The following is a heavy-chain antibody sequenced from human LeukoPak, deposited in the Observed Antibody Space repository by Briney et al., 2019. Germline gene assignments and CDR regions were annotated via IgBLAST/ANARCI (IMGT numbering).Heavy chain of an antibody. D-gene: IGHD4-11*01. CDR1: GFTFSSYS. J-gene: IGHJ4*02. Sequence: GGSLRLSCAASGFTFSSYSMNWVRQASGKGLEWVLSISSSSSYIYYADSVKGRFTISRDNAKNSLYLQMNSLRAEDTAVYYCASSLRSNYALDYWGQGTQVTVSS. V-gene: IGHV3-21*01. CDR2: ISSSSSYI. CDR3: ASSLRSNYALDY.